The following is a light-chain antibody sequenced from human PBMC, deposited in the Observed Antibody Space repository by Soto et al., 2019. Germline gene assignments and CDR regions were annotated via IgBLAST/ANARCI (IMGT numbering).Light chain of an antibody. V-gene: IGLV2-18*01. CDR2: EAS. CDR3: SLYTSENTYV. CDR1: STDFVSYNR. Sequence: QSVLTQPPSVSGSPGQSVTISCTGTSTDFVSYNRVSWYQQPPGTAPKLIIYEASNRPSGVPDRFSGSKSGNTASLTISGLQAADEADYYCSLYTSENTYVFGTGTNVTAL. J-gene: IGLJ1*01.